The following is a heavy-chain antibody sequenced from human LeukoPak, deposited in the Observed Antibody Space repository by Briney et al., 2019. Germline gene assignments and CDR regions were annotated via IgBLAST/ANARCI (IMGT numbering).Heavy chain of an antibody. CDR2: ISAYNGNT. Sequence: ASVKVSCKASGYTFTSYGISWVRQAPGQGLEWMGWISAYNGNTNYAQKLQGRVTMTTDTSTSTAYMELRSLRSGDTAVYYCARRRYCSGGSCRPYYFDYWGQGTLVTVSS. J-gene: IGHJ4*02. CDR3: ARRRYCSGGSCRPYYFDY. CDR1: GYTFTSYG. D-gene: IGHD2-15*01. V-gene: IGHV1-18*01.